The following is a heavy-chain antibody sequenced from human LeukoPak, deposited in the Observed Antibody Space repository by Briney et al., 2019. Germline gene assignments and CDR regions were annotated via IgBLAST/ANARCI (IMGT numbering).Heavy chain of an antibody. CDR1: GGSISSSSYY. CDR2: IYYSGST. Sequence: PSETLSLTCTVSGGSISSSSYYWGWIRQPPGKGLEWIGSIYYSGSTHYNPSLKSRVTISVDTSKNQFSLKLSSVTAADTAVYYCARQGYDAFDIWGQGTMVTVSS. V-gene: IGHV4-39*01. J-gene: IGHJ3*02. CDR3: ARQGYDAFDI. D-gene: IGHD5-18*01.